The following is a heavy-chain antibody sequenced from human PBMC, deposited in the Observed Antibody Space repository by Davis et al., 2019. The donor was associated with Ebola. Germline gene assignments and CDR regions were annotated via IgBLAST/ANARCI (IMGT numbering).Heavy chain of an antibody. CDR1: GFTFTNCG. J-gene: IGHJ4*02. CDR3: ARDRFCGGTTCLVSPGY. Sequence: GGSLRLSCVASGFTFTNCGMHWVRQAPGKGLEWMAFMSYDGSTESYGDSVRGRFTISRDNSKNTLYLQMNSLRAEDTAVYYCARDRFCGGTTCLVSPGYWGQGTLVTVSS. CDR2: MSYDGSTE. D-gene: IGHD2-21*01. V-gene: IGHV3-30*03.